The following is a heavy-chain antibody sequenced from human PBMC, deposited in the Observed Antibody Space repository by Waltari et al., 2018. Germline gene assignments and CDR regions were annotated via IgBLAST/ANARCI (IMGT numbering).Heavy chain of an antibody. CDR3: AREPTTVTKVYYYGMDV. J-gene: IGHJ6*02. D-gene: IGHD4-17*01. CDR1: GFTVSSNY. Sequence: EVQLVESGGGLVQPGGSLRLSCAASGFTVSSNYMSWVRQAQGKGLEWVSVIYSGGSTYYADSVKGRFTISRDNSKNTLYLQMNSLRAEDTAVYYCAREPTTVTKVYYYGMDVWGQGTTVTVSS. CDR2: IYSGGST. V-gene: IGHV3-66*02.